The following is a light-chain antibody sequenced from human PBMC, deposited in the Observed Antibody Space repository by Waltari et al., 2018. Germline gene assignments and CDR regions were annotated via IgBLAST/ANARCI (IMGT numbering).Light chain of an antibody. V-gene: IGKV2-28*01. CDR2: LGS. J-gene: IGKJ1*01. CDR1: QSLLHSNGRSG. Sequence: DIVMTQYPLSLSVTPGEPASVSCRSSQSLLHSNGRSGLDWYLQKPGQSPQLLIYLGSYRASGVPDRFSGSGSGTDFTLKISRVEAEDVGVYYCMQSLQSPWTFGQGTKVEIK. CDR3: MQSLQSPWT.